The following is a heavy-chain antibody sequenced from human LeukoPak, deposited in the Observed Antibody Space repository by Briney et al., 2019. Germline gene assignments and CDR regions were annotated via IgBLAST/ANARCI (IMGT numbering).Heavy chain of an antibody. V-gene: IGHV4-4*07. CDR1: GDSIYSSY. CDR2: VYTSGNT. Sequence: SGTLSLTCTVSGDSIYSSYWTWIRQPAGKGLEWIGRVYTSGNTKYNPSLKSRVTISVDKSKNQFSLKVNSVTAADTAVYYCARDQTATGYFDYWGQGALVTVSS. CDR3: ARDQTATGYFDY. D-gene: IGHD2-21*02. J-gene: IGHJ4*02.